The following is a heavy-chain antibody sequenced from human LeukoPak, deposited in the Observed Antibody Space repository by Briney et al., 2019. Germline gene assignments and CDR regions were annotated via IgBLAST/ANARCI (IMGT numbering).Heavy chain of an antibody. D-gene: IGHD6-6*01. CDR3: ARKAARFAFDI. Sequence: SETLSLTCTVSGGSISSYYWSWTRQPPGKGLEWIGYIYYSGSTNYNPSLKSRVTISVDTSKNQFSLKLSSVTAADTAVYYCARKAARFAFDIWGQGTMVTVSS. CDR2: IYYSGST. CDR1: GGSISSYY. J-gene: IGHJ3*02. V-gene: IGHV4-59*08.